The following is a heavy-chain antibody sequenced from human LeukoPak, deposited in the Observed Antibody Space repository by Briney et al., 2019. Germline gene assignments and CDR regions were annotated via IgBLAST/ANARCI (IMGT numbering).Heavy chain of an antibody. V-gene: IGHV1-8*01. CDR3: VRDGEGVAISVNYWFDP. CDR2: MNPNNGNT. CDR1: GFTFTSYD. D-gene: IGHD3-10*01. J-gene: IGHJ5*02. Sequence: ASVQVSCKASGFTFTSYDINWVRQASGQGLEWMGWMNPNNGNTGYAQKFQGRVTMTRDTSISTAYMELRGLRSEDTAVYYCVRDGEGVAISVNYWFDPWGQGTLVTVSS.